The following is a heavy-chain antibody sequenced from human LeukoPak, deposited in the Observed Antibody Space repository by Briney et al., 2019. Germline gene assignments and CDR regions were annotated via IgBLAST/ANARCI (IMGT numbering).Heavy chain of an antibody. CDR1: GFTVSSDY. D-gene: IGHD5-24*01. Sequence: GGSLRLSCAASGFTVSSDYISWVRQAPGKGLEWVSVIYSGGSTYYADSVKGRFTISRDNAKNSLYLQMNSLRAEDTAVYYCARSGRWLQLQDYWGQGTLVTVSS. J-gene: IGHJ4*02. V-gene: IGHV3-53*01. CDR3: ARSGRWLQLQDY. CDR2: IYSGGST.